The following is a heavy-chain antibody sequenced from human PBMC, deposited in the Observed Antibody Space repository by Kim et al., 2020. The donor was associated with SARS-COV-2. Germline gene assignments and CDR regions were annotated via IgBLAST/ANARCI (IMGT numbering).Heavy chain of an antibody. V-gene: IGHV1-24*01. CDR3: ATALGTYCSGGSCYSRNWYFDL. D-gene: IGHD2-15*01. CDR2: FDPEDGET. J-gene: IGHJ2*01. CDR1: GYTLTELS. Sequence: ASVKVSCKVSGYTLTELSMHWVRQAPGKGLEWMGGFDPEDGETIYAQKFQGRVTMTEDTSTDTAYMELSSLRSEDTAVYYCATALGTYCSGGSCYSRNWYFDLWGRGTLVTVSS.